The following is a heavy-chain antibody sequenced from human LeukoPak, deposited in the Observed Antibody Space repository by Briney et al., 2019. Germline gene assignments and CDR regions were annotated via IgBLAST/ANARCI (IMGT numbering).Heavy chain of an antibody. V-gene: IGHV3-74*01. CDR1: GFTFSTYW. CDR2: INSDGSST. D-gene: IGHD3-10*01. Sequence: PGGPLRLSCAASGFTFSTYWMHWVRQAPGKGLVWVSRINSDGSSTSYADSVKGRFTISRDNAKNTLYLQVNSLRAEDTAVYYCAILGRGSNFDYWGQGTLVTVSS. J-gene: IGHJ4*02. CDR3: AILGRGSNFDY.